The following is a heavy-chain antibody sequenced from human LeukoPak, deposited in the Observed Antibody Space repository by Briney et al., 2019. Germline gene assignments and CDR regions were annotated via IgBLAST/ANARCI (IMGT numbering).Heavy chain of an antibody. Sequence: GGSLRLSCAASGFTFSSYWMHWVRQAPGKGLVWVSRINSDGSTTTYADSVKGRFTISRDNSKNTLYLQMNSLRAEDTAVYYCAKDRYSGSYSDYWGQGTLVTVSS. V-gene: IGHV3-74*01. CDR1: GFTFSSYW. CDR2: INSDGSTT. D-gene: IGHD1-26*01. J-gene: IGHJ4*02. CDR3: AKDRYSGSYSDY.